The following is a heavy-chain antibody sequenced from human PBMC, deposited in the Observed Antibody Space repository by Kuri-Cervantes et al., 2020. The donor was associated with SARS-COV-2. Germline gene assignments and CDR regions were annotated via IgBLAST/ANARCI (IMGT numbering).Heavy chain of an antibody. V-gene: IGHV4-38-2*01. J-gene: IGHJ3*02. CDR2: IYHSGST. CDR3: ARHLQYCSGASSYSGFDDFDI. D-gene: IGHD2-15*01. CDR1: GFLFSAYA. Sequence: GSLRLSCEVSGFLFSAYAIHWVRQASGKGLEWIGSIYHSGSTYYNPALKSRVTISVDTSKNQFYLKLSFVTAADTAVYYCARHLQYCSGASSYSGFDDFDIWGQGTMVTVSS.